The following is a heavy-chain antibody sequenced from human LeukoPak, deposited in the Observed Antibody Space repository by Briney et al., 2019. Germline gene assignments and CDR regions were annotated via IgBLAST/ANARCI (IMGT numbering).Heavy chain of an antibody. CDR2: IYYSGST. CDR1: GGSISSYY. V-gene: IGHV4-59*01. D-gene: IGHD2-15*01. Sequence: KPSETLSLTCTVSGGSISSYYWSWIRQPPGKGLEWIGYIYYSGSTNYNPSLKSRVTISVDTSKNQFSLKLSSVTAADTAVYYCARQVVVVATSWFDPWGQGTLVTVSS. J-gene: IGHJ5*02. CDR3: ARQVVVVATSWFDP.